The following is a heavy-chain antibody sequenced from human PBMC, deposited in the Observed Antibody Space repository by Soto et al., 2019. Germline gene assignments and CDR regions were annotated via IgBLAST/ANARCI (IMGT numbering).Heavy chain of an antibody. Sequence: VGSLRLSCAASGFTFSSYAMSWVRQAPGKGLEWVSAISGSGGSTYYADSVKGRFTISRDNSKNTLHLQMNSLRAEDTAVYYCAFATPHSGYAYYFDYWGQGTLVTVSS. CDR2: ISGSGGST. CDR1: GFTFSSYA. J-gene: IGHJ4*02. D-gene: IGHD5-12*01. V-gene: IGHV3-23*01. CDR3: AFATPHSGYAYYFDY.